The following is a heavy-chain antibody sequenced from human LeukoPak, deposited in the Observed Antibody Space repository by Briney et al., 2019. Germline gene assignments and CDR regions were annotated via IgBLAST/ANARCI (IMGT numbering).Heavy chain of an antibody. J-gene: IGHJ4*02. CDR2: IIPIFGTA. Sequence: SSVKVSCKASGGTFSSYAISWVRQAPGQGLEWMGRIIPIFGTANYAQKFQGRVTITTDESTSTAYLELSSLRSEDTAVYYCARDEPNYYDSSGYPDQYDYWGKGTLVTVSS. D-gene: IGHD3-22*01. CDR3: ARDEPNYYDSSGYPDQYDY. CDR1: GGTFSSYA. V-gene: IGHV1-69*05.